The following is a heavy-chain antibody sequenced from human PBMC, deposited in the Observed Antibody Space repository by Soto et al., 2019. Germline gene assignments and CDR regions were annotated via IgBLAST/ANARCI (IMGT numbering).Heavy chain of an antibody. V-gene: IGHV4-39*01. CDR3: ARSLSCASGYFDP. CDR1: GGSIYNSPSF. D-gene: IGHD6-6*01. J-gene: IGHJ5*02. Sequence: SETLSLTCDVSGGSIYNSPSFWGWIRQPPGKGLEFIGSVYYSGKTYYTPSLKSRPFIYLETSKRQFFLRLTSVTAADTAMYYCARSLSCASGYFDPWGQGTLVTVSS. CDR2: VYYSGKT.